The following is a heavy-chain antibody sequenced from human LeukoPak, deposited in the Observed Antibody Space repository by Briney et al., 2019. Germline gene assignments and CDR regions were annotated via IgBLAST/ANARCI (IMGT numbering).Heavy chain of an antibody. V-gene: IGHV3-9*01. Sequence: GGSLRLSCAASGFIFDDYAMHWVRQAPGKGLEWVSGISWNSAKIDYAGSVKGRFTISRDNAQNSLYLQMNSLRAEDTAVYYCASEKDYYGSGSPEDYWGQGTLVTVSS. CDR3: ASEKDYYGSGSPEDY. CDR1: GFIFDDYA. CDR2: ISWNSAKI. D-gene: IGHD3-10*01. J-gene: IGHJ4*02.